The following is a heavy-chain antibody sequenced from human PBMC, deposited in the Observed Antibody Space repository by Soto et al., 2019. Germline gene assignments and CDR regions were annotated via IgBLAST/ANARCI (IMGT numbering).Heavy chain of an antibody. J-gene: IGHJ6*02. CDR1: GXTFSTYC. Sequence: PXGSLRLSCTASGXTFSTYCMTWVRQAREMGPEWVANIGEDGSEKYYVDSVKGRFTISRDNAKNSLYLQMNSTRAEDTAVSYCARGSGGHNYYYGMDVWGQGTTVTVSS. V-gene: IGHV3-7*03. CDR2: IGEDGSEK. D-gene: IGHD2-15*01. CDR3: ARGSGGHNYYYGMDV.